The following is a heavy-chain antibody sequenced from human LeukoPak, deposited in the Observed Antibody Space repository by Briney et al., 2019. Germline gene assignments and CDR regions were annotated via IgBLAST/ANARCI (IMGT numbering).Heavy chain of an antibody. CDR2: IYYSGST. CDR1: GGSISSYY. D-gene: IGHD1-7*01. CDR3: ARYNWNYGRSAFDI. Sequence: PSETLSLTCTVSGGSISSYYWSWIRQPPGKGLEWIGYIYYSGSTNYNPSLKSRVTISVDTSKNQFSLKLSSVAAADTAVYYCARYNWNYGRSAFDIWGQGTMVTVSS. V-gene: IGHV4-59*01. J-gene: IGHJ3*02.